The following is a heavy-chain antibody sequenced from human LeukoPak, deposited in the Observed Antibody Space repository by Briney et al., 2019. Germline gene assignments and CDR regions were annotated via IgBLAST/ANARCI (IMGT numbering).Heavy chain of an antibody. CDR3: ARNLDQAAAYY. Sequence: GGSLRLSCAASGFTFSNAWMSWVRQAPGKGLEWVGRIKSKTDGETTDYAAPVKGRFTISRDDSKNTLYLQMNSLKTEDTAVYYCARNLDQAAAYYWGQGTLVTVSS. V-gene: IGHV3-15*01. CDR2: IKSKTDGETT. J-gene: IGHJ4*02. D-gene: IGHD6-13*01. CDR1: GFTFSNAW.